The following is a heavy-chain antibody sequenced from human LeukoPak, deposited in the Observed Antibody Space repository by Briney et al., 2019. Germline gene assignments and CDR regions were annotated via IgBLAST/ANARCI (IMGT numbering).Heavy chain of an antibody. D-gene: IGHD4-17*01. CDR1: GGSISSGSYY. CDR2: IYTSGST. V-gene: IGHV4-61*02. J-gene: IGHJ4*02. Sequence: SETLSLTCTVSGGSISSGSYYWSWIRQPAGKGLEWIGRIYTSGSTNYNPSLKSRVTISVDTSKNQFSLKLSSVTAADTAVYYCATTTVTTSSSYYFDYWGQGTLVTVSS. CDR3: ATTTVTTSSSYYFDY.